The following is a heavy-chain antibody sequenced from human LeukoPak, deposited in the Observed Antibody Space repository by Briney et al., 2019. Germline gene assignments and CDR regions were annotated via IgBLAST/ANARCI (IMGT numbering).Heavy chain of an antibody. J-gene: IGHJ5*02. D-gene: IGHD6-13*01. V-gene: IGHV4-34*01. CDR1: GGSFSGYY. CDR3: ARHLSSWNTYNWFDP. CDR2: INHSGST. Sequence: SETLSLTCAVHGGSFSGYYWSWIRQPPGKGLEWIGEINHSGSTNYNPSLKSRVTISVDTSKNQFSLKLSSVTAADTAVYYCARHLSSWNTYNWFDPWGQGTLVTVSS.